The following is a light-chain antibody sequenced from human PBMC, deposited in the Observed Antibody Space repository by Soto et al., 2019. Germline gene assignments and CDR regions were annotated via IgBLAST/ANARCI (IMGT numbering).Light chain of an antibody. CDR2: YAS. CDR1: EGVRNM. Sequence: EIVMTQSPATLSVSPGEGVTFSCRASEGVRNMLAWYQHKPGQPPRLLVSYASAGATGVPARFSGSGSGTEFTLTINSLQSEDVALYYCQQFYTWPVTFGCGTKVEIK. V-gene: IGKV3-15*01. J-gene: IGKJ4*01. CDR3: QQFYTWPVT.